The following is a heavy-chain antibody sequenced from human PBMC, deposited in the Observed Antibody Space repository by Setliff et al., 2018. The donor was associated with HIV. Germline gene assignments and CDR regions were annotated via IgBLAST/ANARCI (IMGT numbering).Heavy chain of an antibody. Sequence: GGSLRLSCASSGFTFSSYAMTWVRQAPGKGLECVAVISRSGSDTFYSDSVKGRFTISRDNSKNTVYLQMNSLRAEDTAVYYCASARSFGELFSLGYWGQGTLVTVSS. CDR2: ISRSGSDT. V-gene: IGHV3-23*05. J-gene: IGHJ4*02. CDR1: GFTFSSYA. CDR3: ASARSFGELFSLGY. D-gene: IGHD3-10*01.